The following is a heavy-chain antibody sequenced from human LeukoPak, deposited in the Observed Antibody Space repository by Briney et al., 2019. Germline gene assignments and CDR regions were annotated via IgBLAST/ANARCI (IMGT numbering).Heavy chain of an antibody. CDR1: GFTFSNVW. CDR2: IRRKTDGETT. CDR3: VTDLVIKGYFDY. D-gene: IGHD2-21*01. Sequence: GGSLRLSCAASGFTFSNVWMSWVRQVPGKGLEWVGRIRRKTDGETTGHAAPVKGRFTISRDDSKNTLYLQMNSLKTEDTAVYYCVTDLVIKGYFDYWGQGALVTVSS. J-gene: IGHJ4*02. V-gene: IGHV3-15*01.